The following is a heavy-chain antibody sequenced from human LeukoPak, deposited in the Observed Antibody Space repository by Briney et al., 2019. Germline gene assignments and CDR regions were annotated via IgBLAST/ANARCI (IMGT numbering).Heavy chain of an antibody. Sequence: SETLSLTCSVSGGSLSAYSWSWVRQSPGKRLEWIGYIYYGGTTNYNPSLKSRVTISADTAKNQFSLRLRSVTAADTAIYYCARDTTVASGMQHWGQGTLVTVSS. CDR2: IYYGGTT. CDR3: ARDTTVASGMQH. J-gene: IGHJ4*02. V-gene: IGHV4-59*01. CDR1: GGSLSAYS. D-gene: IGHD4-23*01.